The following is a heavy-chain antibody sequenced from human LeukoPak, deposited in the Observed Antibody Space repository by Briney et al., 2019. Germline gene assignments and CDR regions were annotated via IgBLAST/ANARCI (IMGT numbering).Heavy chain of an antibody. Sequence: GASVKVSCKASGYTFTTYGISWVRQAAGQGLEWMGWISAYNGDTNYAQRLQGRVTMTTDTSTSTAYMELRSLRSDDTAVYYCARILYYDSSGPPDYWGQGTLVTVSS. CDR3: ARILYYDSSGPPDY. V-gene: IGHV1-18*01. J-gene: IGHJ4*02. CDR2: ISAYNGDT. CDR1: GYTFTTYG. D-gene: IGHD3-22*01.